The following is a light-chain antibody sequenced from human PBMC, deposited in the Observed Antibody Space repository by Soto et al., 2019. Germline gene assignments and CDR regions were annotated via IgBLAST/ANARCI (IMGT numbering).Light chain of an antibody. CDR2: QVS. J-gene: IGKJ1*01. V-gene: IGKV2-30*01. Sequence: DVVMTQSPLSLSVTLGQPASISCRSTQGLVYSDGNTFLNWFHQRPGQSPRRLIYQVSNRDSVVPDRFSGSGSGTDFTLTISRVEAEDVGIYYCVQGTHWPWTFGQGTKVEIK. CDR3: VQGTHWPWT. CDR1: QGLVYSDGNTF.